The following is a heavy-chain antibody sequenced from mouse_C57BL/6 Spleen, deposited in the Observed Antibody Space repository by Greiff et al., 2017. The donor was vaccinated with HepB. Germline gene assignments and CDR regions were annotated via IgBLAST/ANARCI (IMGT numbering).Heavy chain of an antibody. V-gene: IGHV1-82*01. CDR3: ARGYYGSFDY. D-gene: IGHD1-1*01. CDR2: IYPGDGDT. CDR1: GYAFSSSC. Sequence: QVQLQQSGPELVKPGASVKISCKASGYAFSSSCMNWVKQRPGKGLEWIGRIYPGDGDTNYNGKFKGKATLTADKSSSTAYMQLSSLTSEDSAVYFCARGYYGSFDYWGQGTTLTVSS. J-gene: IGHJ2*01.